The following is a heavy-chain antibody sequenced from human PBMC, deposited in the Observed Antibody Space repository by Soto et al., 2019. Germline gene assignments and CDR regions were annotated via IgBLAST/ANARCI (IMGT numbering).Heavy chain of an antibody. CDR3: ARARDGVYYYYGMDV. CDR2: SNPSGGST. J-gene: IGHJ6*02. CDR1: GYTFTSYY. D-gene: IGHD3-16*01. V-gene: IGHV1-46*01. Sequence: ASVKVSCKASGYTFTSYYMHWVRQAPGQGLEWMGISNPSGGSTSYAQKFQGRVTMTRERSTGTVYMELSSLRSEDTAVYYCARARDGVYYYYGMDVWGQGTTVTVSS.